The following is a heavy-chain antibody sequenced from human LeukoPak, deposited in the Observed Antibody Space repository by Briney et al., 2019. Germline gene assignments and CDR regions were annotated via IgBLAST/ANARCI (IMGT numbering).Heavy chain of an antibody. V-gene: IGHV4-4*02. Sequence: PSETLSLTCAVSGGSISSSNWWSWVRQPPGKGLEWIGEIYHSGSTNYNPSLKSRVTISVDTSKNQFSLKLSSVTAADTAVYYCARARITMVRGVWFDPWGQGTLVTVSS. D-gene: IGHD3-10*01. CDR3: ARARITMVRGVWFDP. CDR1: GGSISSSNW. J-gene: IGHJ5*02. CDR2: IYHSGST.